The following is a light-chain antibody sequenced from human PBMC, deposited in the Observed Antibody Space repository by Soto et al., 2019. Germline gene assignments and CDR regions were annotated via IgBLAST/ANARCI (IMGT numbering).Light chain of an antibody. CDR2: AAS. Sequence: DIQMTQSPSSLSAFVGDTVTITCRASQRISTYLNWYQQRPGKAPRLLIYAASSLQSGVPSKFSGSGSGTDFTLTISSLQPEDYATYYCQQSFTTPTWTIGLATKV. CDR1: QRISTY. V-gene: IGKV1-39*01. J-gene: IGKJ1*01. CDR3: QQSFTTPTWT.